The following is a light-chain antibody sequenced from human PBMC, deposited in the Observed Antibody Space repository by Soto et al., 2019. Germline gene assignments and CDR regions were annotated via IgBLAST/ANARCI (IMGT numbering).Light chain of an antibody. CDR1: SGFVGSFSL. CDR2: EGH. J-gene: IGLJ1*01. V-gene: IGLV2-14*02. CDR3: SSYAGSNNFV. Sequence: QSVLAQPASVSGSPGQSITISCTGTSGFVGSFSLVSWYQQHPGKAPKVMISEGHRRPSGVPDRFSGSKSGNTASLTVSGLQAEDEADYYCSSYAGSNNFVFGTGTKVTVL.